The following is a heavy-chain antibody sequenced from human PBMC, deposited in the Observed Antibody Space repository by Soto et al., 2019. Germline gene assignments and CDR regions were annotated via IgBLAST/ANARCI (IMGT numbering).Heavy chain of an antibody. CDR1: GGSISSSNW. J-gene: IGHJ4*02. V-gene: IGHV4-4*02. CDR2: IYHSGST. CDR3: AREVHSGWYFDY. Sequence: KTSETLSLTCAVSGGSISSSNWWSWVRQPPGKGLEWIGEIYHSGSTNYNPSLKSRVTISVDKSKNQFSLKLSSVTAADTAVYYCAREVHSGWYFDYWGQGTLVTVSS. D-gene: IGHD6-19*01.